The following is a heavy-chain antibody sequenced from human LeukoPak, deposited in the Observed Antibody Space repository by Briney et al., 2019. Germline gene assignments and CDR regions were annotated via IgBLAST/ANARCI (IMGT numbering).Heavy chain of an antibody. CDR2: IIPIFGTA. V-gene: IGHV1-69*06. D-gene: IGHD3-9*01. Sequence: GASVKVSCKASGYTFTSYGISWVRQAPGQGLEWMGGIIPIFGTANYAQKFQGRVTITADKSTSTAYMELSSLRSEDTAVYYCARVLVRTYYDIPSPEFDPWGQGTLVTVSS. CDR1: GYTFTSYG. CDR3: ARVLVRTYYDIPSPEFDP. J-gene: IGHJ5*02.